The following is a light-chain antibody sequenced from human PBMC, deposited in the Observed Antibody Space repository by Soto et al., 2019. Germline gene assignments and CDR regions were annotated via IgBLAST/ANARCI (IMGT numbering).Light chain of an antibody. CDR3: QQYHTFWT. J-gene: IGKJ1*01. CDR1: QTITRW. CDR2: DAS. Sequence: DIQMTQSPSTLSASVGDRVTIACRANQTITRWLAWYQQKPGKAPKLLIFDASSLESGVPPRFSGSGYGTEFTLTISSLQPEDFATYYCQQYHTFWTFGQGTTVEVK. V-gene: IGKV1-5*01.